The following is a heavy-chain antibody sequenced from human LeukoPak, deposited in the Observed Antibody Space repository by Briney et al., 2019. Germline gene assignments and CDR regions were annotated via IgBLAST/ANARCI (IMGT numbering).Heavy chain of an antibody. CDR2: INPNSGGT. CDR3: ARDKLRRVTYNWFDP. V-gene: IGHV1-2*02. J-gene: IGHJ5*02. CDR1: GYTFTGYY. D-gene: IGHD5-18*01. Sequence: ASVKVSCKTSGYTFTGYYMHWVRQAPGQGLEWMGWINPNSGGTNYAQKFQGRVTMTTDTSTSTAYMELRSLRSDDTAVYYCARDKLRRVTYNWFDPWGQGTLVTVSS.